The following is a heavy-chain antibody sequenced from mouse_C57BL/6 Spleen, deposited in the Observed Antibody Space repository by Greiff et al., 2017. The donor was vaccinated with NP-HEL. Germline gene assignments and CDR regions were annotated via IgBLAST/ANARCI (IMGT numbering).Heavy chain of an antibody. J-gene: IGHJ4*01. CDR3: TRDLRAYDGAMDY. D-gene: IGHD2-3*01. CDR2: ISSGGDYI. V-gene: IGHV5-9-1*02. Sequence: VQLKESGEGLVKPGGSLKLSCAASGFTFSSYAMSLVRQTPEKRLEWVAYISSGGDYIYYADTVKGRFTISRDNARNTLYLQMSSLKSEDTAMYYCTRDLRAYDGAMDYWGQGTSVTVSS. CDR1: GFTFSSYA.